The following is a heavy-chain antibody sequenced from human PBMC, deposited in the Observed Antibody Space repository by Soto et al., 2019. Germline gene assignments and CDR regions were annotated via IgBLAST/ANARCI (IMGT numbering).Heavy chain of an antibody. CDR3: AKGDMEIYTGGTFDY. J-gene: IGHJ4*02. V-gene: IGHV3-30*18. CDR2: ISYDGSAK. D-gene: IGHD2-15*01. CDR1: GFTFNSQG. Sequence: HPGGSLRLSCAASGFTFNSQGIHWVRQAPGKGLEWVAVISYDGSAKYYADSVKGRFTISRDNSKNTLYLQMNSLRPEDTAVYYCAKGDMEIYTGGTFDYWGQGALVTVSS.